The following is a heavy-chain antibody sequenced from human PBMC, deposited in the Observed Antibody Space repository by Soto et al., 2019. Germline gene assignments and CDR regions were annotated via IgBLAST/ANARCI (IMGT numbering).Heavy chain of an antibody. CDR1: GFTFSSYA. V-gene: IGHV3-23*01. CDR2: ISGSGGST. Sequence: PGGSLRLSCAASGFTFSSYAMSWVRQAPGKGLEWVSAISGSGGSTYYADSVKGRFTISRDNSKNTLYLQMNSLRAEDTAVYYCAKDFQGAYYYYYYGMDVWGQGTTVTV. J-gene: IGHJ6*02. D-gene: IGHD3-16*01. CDR3: AKDFQGAYYYYYYGMDV.